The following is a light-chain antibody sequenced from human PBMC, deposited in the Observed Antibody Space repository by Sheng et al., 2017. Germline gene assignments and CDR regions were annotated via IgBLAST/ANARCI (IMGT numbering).Light chain of an antibody. J-gene: IGKJ1*01. V-gene: IGKV3-11*01. CDR1: QSVSTY. Sequence: EIVLTQSPATLSLSPGERATLSCRASQSVSTYLGWYQQKPGQAPRLLIYDASNRATGIPARFSGSGFGTDFTLTISNLEPEDFAVYYCQHRRNWPWTFGQGTKVEI. CDR2: DAS. CDR3: QHRRNWPWT.